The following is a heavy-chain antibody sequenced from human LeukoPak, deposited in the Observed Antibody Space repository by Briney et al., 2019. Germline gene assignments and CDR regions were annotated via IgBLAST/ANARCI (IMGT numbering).Heavy chain of an antibody. CDR1: GFTFSSCA. J-gene: IGHJ4*02. D-gene: IGHD1-7*01. V-gene: IGHV3-64D*06. Sequence: PGGSLRLSCSASGFTFSSCAKHWVRQAPGKGLEYVSLISTNGGSTSYADSVKGRFIISRDNAKNTLYLQMSSLRTEDTAIYYCVKDQSGTWSFDYWGQGTLVTVSS. CDR2: ISTNGGST. CDR3: VKDQSGTWSFDY.